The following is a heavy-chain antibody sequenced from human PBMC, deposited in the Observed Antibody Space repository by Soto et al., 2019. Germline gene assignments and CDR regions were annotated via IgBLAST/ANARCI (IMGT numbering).Heavy chain of an antibody. V-gene: IGHV4-59*01. CDR1: GGSISSYY. D-gene: IGHD3-3*01. CDR3: ARAPHYDFWSGYYYYGMDV. J-gene: IGHJ6*02. Sequence: PSETLSLTCTVSGGSISSYYWSWIRQPPGKGLEWIGYIYYSGSTNYNPSLKSRVTISVDTSKNQFSPKLSSVTAADTAVYYCARAPHYDFWSGYYYYGMDVWGQGTTVTVSS. CDR2: IYYSGST.